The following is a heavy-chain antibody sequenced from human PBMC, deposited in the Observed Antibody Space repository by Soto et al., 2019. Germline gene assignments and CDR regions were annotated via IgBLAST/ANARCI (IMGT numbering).Heavy chain of an antibody. CDR1: GDSISSYY. CDR3: ARYSSNWFQTEGMDA. J-gene: IGHJ6*02. V-gene: IGHV4-4*07. CDR2: IDASGNS. D-gene: IGHD6-13*01. Sequence: PSETLSLTCTVSGDSISSYYWNWIRQPAGKGLEWIGRIDASGNSNYNPSLKSRVTMSVDTSKKQFSLKVTSVTAADTAVYYCARYSSNWFQTEGMDAWGQGTTVTVSS.